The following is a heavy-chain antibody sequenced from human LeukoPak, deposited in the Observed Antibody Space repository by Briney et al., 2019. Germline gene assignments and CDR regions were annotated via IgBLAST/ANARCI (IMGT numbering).Heavy chain of an antibody. Sequence: GGSLRLSCAASGFTFSSYEMNWVRQAPGKGLEWVSYISSSGTTIYYADSVKGRFTISRDNAKNSLYLQMNSLRAEDTAVYYRARRYCSSTSCLIDYWGQGTLATVSS. CDR2: ISSSGTTI. D-gene: IGHD2-2*01. J-gene: IGHJ4*02. V-gene: IGHV3-48*03. CDR1: GFTFSSYE. CDR3: ARRYCSSTSCLIDY.